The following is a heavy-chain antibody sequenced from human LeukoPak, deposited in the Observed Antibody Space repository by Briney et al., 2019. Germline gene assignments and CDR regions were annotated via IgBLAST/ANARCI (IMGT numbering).Heavy chain of an antibody. J-gene: IGHJ4*02. CDR3: AREGTFYDRLTTYYTPKNYCDY. CDR1: GGTFSTYS. V-gene: IGHV1-69*04. CDR2: IIPIVGVP. Sequence: ASVKVSCKTSGGTFSTYSITWVRQAPGQGLEWMGRIIPIVGVPKYAQKFQGRMTITADKSTITAYMDLSRLTSEDTAVYYCAREGTFYDRLTTYYTPKNYCDYWGQGTLVIVSS. D-gene: IGHD3-9*01.